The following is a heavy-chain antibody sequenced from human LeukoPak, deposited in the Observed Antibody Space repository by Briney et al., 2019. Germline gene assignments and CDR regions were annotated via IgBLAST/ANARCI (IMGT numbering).Heavy chain of an antibody. CDR1: GFTFSSYA. Sequence: GGSLRLSCAASGFTFSSYAMSWVRQAPGKGLEWVSAISGSGGSTYYAASVKGRFTVSRDNTKNTLYLQMNSLRAEDTAVYYCAKGSIVLVISGYFDYWGQGTLVTVSS. J-gene: IGHJ4*02. V-gene: IGHV3-23*01. CDR2: ISGSGGST. CDR3: AKGSIVLVISGYFDY. D-gene: IGHD3-22*01.